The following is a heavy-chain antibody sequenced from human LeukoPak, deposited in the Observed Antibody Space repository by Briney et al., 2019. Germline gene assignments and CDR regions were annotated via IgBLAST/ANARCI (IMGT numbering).Heavy chain of an antibody. CDR2: IYYSGST. Sequence: SETLSLTCTVSGGSICSYYWSWIRQPPGKGLEWIGYIYYSGSTNYNPSLKSRVTISVDTSKNQFSLKLSSVTAADTAVYYCARDLRDIVATSWFDPWGQGTLVTVSS. J-gene: IGHJ5*02. V-gene: IGHV4-59*01. D-gene: IGHD5-12*01. CDR1: GGSICSYY. CDR3: ARDLRDIVATSWFDP.